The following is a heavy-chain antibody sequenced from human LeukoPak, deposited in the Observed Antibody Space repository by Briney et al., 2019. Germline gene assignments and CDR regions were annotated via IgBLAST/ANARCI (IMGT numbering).Heavy chain of an antibody. D-gene: IGHD6-13*01. V-gene: IGHV4-59*01. CDR3: ARTIAAAGTVFDY. CDR2: IYYSGST. CDR1: GGSISSYY. J-gene: IGHJ4*02. Sequence: SETLSLTCTVSGGSISSYYWSWIRQPPGKGLEWIGYIYYSGSTNYNPSLKSPVTISVDTSKNQFSLKLSSVTAADTAVYYCARTIAAAGTVFDYWGQGTLVTVSS.